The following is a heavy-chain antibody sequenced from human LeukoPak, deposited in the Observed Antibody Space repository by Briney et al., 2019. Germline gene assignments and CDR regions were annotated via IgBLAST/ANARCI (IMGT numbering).Heavy chain of an antibody. V-gene: IGHV1-8*01. J-gene: IGHJ4*02. CDR1: GYTFTSYD. Sequence: GASVKVFCKASGYTFTSYDINWVRQATGQGLEWMGWMNPNSGNTGYAQKFQGRVTMTRNTSISTAYMELSSLRSEDTAVYYCARDPTGAPTYYDFWSGYYTGFDYWGQGTLVTVSS. CDR2: MNPNSGNT. D-gene: IGHD3-3*01. CDR3: ARDPTGAPTYYDFWSGYYTGFDY.